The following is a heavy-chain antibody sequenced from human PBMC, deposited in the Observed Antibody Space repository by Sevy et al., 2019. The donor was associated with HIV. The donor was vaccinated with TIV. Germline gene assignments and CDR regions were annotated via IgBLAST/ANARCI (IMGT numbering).Heavy chain of an antibody. V-gene: IGHV3-23*01. D-gene: IGHD7-27*01. CDR1: GFILSTYS. J-gene: IGHJ4*02. Sequence: GGSLRLSCAASGFILSTYSMTWVRQAPRKGLEWVSAISDTGTSTYYTYSVEGRFTISRDNSKSTLFLHMNSLRAEDTALYYCAKFAGDFPHFDFWGLGALVTVSS. CDR3: AKFAGDFPHFDF. CDR2: ISDTGTST.